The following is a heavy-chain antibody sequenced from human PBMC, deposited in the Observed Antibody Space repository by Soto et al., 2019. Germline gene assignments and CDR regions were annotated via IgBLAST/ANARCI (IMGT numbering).Heavy chain of an antibody. J-gene: IGHJ6*02. D-gene: IGHD1-26*01. V-gene: IGHV3-7*01. Sequence: GGPLRLDPSASGFTFSSDWMSWVRQAPGKGLEWVANIKQDGSEKYYVDSVKGRFTISRDNAKNSLYLQMNSLRAEDTAVYYCARDSGSYPDYYYYYGMDVWGQGPPVNVSS. CDR2: IKQDGSEK. CDR3: ARDSGSYPDYYYYYGMDV. CDR1: GFTFSSDW.